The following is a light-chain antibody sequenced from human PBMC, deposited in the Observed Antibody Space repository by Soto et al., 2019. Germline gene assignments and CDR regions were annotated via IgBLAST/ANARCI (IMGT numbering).Light chain of an antibody. CDR3: QQYGSSGT. Sequence: EIVLTQSPATLSLSPGERGTLSCGASQSVSSSYVAWYQHKPGQAPRLLIYGASNRATGIPDRFSGSGSGTDFTLTISRLEPEDFAVYYCQQYGSSGTFGQGTKVDI. CDR2: GAS. V-gene: IGKV3-20*01. CDR1: QSVSSSY. J-gene: IGKJ1*01.